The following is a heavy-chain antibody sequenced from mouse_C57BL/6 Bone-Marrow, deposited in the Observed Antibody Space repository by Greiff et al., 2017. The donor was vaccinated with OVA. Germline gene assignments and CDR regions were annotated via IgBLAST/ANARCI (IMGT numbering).Heavy chain of an antibody. CDR2: ILPGSGST. CDR1: GYTFTGYW. Sequence: QVQLQQSGAELMKPGASVTLSCKATGYTFTGYWIEWVKQRPGHGLEWIGEILPGSGSTNYNAKFKGKATFTADTSSNTAYMQLSSLTTEVSASDCCARGRLWAMDYWGQGTSVTVSA. V-gene: IGHV1-9*01. D-gene: IGHD1-1*02. CDR3: ARGRLWAMDY. J-gene: IGHJ4*01.